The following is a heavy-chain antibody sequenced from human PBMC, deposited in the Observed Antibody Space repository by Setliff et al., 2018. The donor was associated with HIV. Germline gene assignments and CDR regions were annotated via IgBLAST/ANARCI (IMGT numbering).Heavy chain of an antibody. D-gene: IGHD6-6*01. CDR3: ARHRIAARRPPYYYMDV. Sequence: SETLSLTCGVYGESLSGYSWNWIRQPPGKGLEWIGEINRGGSTNYNPSLKSRAIISVDTSKKHLSLNLTSVTAADTAVYYCARHRIAARRPPYYYMDVWGKGTTVTVSS. CDR2: INRGGST. CDR1: GESLSGYS. J-gene: IGHJ6*03. V-gene: IGHV4-34*01.